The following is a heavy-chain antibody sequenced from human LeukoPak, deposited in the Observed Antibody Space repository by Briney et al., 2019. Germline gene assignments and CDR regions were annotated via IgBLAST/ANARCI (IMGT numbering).Heavy chain of an antibody. V-gene: IGHV3-23*01. CDR3: VRPLYYDILTGYSGVDY. J-gene: IGHJ4*02. Sequence: PGGSLRLSCAASGFTFSSYAMSWVRQAPGKGLEWVSAISGSGGSTYYADSVKGRFTISRDNSKNTLYLQMNSLRAEDTAVYYCVRPLYYDILTGYSGVDYWGQGTLVTVSS. D-gene: IGHD3-9*01. CDR1: GFTFSSYA. CDR2: ISGSGGST.